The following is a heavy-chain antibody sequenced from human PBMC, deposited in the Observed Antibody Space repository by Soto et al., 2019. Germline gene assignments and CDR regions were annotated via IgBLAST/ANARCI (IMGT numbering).Heavy chain of an antibody. CDR3: ARKSSSWYHDEDYNIAV. V-gene: IGHV1-46*01. CDR1: GYTLTSYY. J-gene: IGHJ6*02. CDR2: INPSGGIT. Sequence: SVKVSCKAYGYTLTSYYLHWVRQPPGQAPEWTGIINPSGGITNDAQKFQDRVTMTSDTSTSTAYMELSSLRSEDTAVYYCARKSSSWYHDEDYNIAVWGQGTTVTVSS. D-gene: IGHD6-13*01.